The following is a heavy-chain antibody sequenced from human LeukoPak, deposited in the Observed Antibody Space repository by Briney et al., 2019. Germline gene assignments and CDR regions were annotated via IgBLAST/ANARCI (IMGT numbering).Heavy chain of an antibody. CDR1: GYTFTSYG. CDR2: ISAYNGNT. J-gene: IGHJ3*02. CDR3: AGGYYYDSTGQGGFDI. D-gene: IGHD3-22*01. Sequence: ASVKVSCKASGYTFTSYGISWVRQAPGQGLEWMGWISAYNGNTNYAQKLQGRVTMTTDTSTSTAYMELRSLRSDDTAVYYCAGGYYYDSTGQGGFDIWGQGTMVTVSS. V-gene: IGHV1-18*01.